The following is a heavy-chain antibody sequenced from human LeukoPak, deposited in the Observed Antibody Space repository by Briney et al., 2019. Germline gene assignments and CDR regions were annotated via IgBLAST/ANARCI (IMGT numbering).Heavy chain of an antibody. Sequence: SLRLSCAASGFTFSTYSMNWVRQAPGKGLEWVSSISSSSSYIYYADSVKGRFTISRDNGKNSLYLQMIRLRAEDTAVYYCARAPGYYGTSGYYSGVYFDYWGQGTLVTVSS. CDR1: GFTFSTYS. CDR2: ISSSSSYI. CDR3: ARAPGYYGTSGYYSGVYFDY. V-gene: IGHV3-21*01. D-gene: IGHD3-22*01. J-gene: IGHJ4*02.